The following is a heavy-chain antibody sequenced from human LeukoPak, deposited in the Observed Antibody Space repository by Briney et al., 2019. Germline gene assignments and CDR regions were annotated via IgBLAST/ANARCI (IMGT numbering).Heavy chain of an antibody. CDR2: ISYDGSNK. CDR3: ARGRSITLLRGVAMSDGFDI. CDR1: GFTFSSYA. J-gene: IGHJ3*02. V-gene: IGHV3-30-3*01. Sequence: PGRSLRLSCAASGFTFSSYAMHWVRQAPGKGLEWVAVISYDGSNKYYADSVKGRFTISRDNAKNLLFLQMNGLRAEDTALYYCARGRSITLLRGVAMSDGFDIWGQGAMVAVSS. D-gene: IGHD3-10*01.